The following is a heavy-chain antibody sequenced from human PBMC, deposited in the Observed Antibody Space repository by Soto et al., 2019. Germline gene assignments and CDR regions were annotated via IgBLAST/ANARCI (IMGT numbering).Heavy chain of an antibody. V-gene: IGHV3-74*01. CDR1: GFTFSSYW. J-gene: IGHJ4*02. D-gene: IGHD2-21*01. Sequence: EVQLVESGGGLVQPGGSLRLSCAASGFTFSSYWMHWVRQAPGKGLEWVSRMNMDGNRICYVDSVKGRCTISRDNAKNSFYREMNSARVEDTAVYYCVRGDGDRYDGHGYFGRHWGQGSLVTVSS. CDR2: MNMDGNRI. CDR3: VRGDGDRYDGHGYFGRH.